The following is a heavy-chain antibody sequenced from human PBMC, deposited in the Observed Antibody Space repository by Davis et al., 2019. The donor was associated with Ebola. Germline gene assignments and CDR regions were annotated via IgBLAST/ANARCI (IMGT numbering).Heavy chain of an antibody. J-gene: IGHJ5*02. Sequence: PGGSLRLSCAASGFTFSSYWMHWVRHAHGKGLVWVSPTNSDGSTTTYADSVKGRSTVSRDNAKNTLYLQMNSLRAEDTAVYYCAKVRFGEKWRWFDPWGQGTLVTVSS. CDR3: AKVRFGEKWRWFDP. D-gene: IGHD3-3*01. CDR1: GFTFSSYW. V-gene: IGHV3-74*01. CDR2: TNSDGSTT.